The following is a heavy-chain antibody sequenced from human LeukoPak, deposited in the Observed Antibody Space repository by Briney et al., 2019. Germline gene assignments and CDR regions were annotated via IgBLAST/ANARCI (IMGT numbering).Heavy chain of an antibody. D-gene: IGHD4-17*01. V-gene: IGHV3-30-3*01. CDR2: ISYDGSNK. CDR1: EFTFSSYA. Sequence: PGGSLRLSCAASEFTFSSYAMHWVRQAPGKGLEWVAVISYDGSNKYYADSVKGRFTISRDNSKNTLYLQMNSLRAEDTAVYYCARDLRLRGFDYWGQGTLVTVSS. CDR3: ARDLRLRGFDY. J-gene: IGHJ4*02.